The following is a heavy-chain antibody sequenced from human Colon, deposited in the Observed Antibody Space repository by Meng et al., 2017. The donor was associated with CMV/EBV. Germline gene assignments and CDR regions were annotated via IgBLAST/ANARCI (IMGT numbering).Heavy chain of an antibody. CDR2: IYYSGNI. CDR3: ARDRIGYYDILTGDSDLYGMDV. Sequence: ESLKISCTVSGASVSSASYYWSWIRQPPGKGLEWIGYIYYSGNINYNPSLKSRVTISVDKSKNQFSLKLTSVTAADTAAYYCARDRIGYYDILTGDSDLYGMDVWGQGTTVTVSS. V-gene: IGHV4-61*01. CDR1: GASVSSASYY. J-gene: IGHJ6*02. D-gene: IGHD3-9*01.